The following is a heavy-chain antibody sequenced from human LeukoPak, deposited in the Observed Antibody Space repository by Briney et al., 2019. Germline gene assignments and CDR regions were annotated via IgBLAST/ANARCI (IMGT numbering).Heavy chain of an antibody. J-gene: IGHJ4*02. V-gene: IGHV4-34*01. CDR1: GGSFSGYY. D-gene: IGHD3-3*01. Sequence: SETLSLTCAVYGGSFSGYYWSWIRQPPGKGLEWIGEINHSGSTNYNPSLKSRVTISVDTSKNQFSLKLSSVTAADTAVYYCATTSADFWSGYLIGGFDYWGQGTLVTVSS. CDR3: ATTSADFWSGYLIGGFDY. CDR2: INHSGST.